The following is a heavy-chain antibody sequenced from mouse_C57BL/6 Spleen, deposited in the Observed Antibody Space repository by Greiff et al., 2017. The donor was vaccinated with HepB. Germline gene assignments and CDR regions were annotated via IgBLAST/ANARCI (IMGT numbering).Heavy chain of an antibody. Sequence: EVKLVESGGGLVKPGGSLKLSCAASGFTFSSYAMSWVRQTPEKRLEWVATISDGGSYTYYPDNVKGRFTISRDNAKNNLYLQMSHLKSEDTAMYYCARDALLRYFDYWGQGTTLTVSS. CDR2: ISDGGSYT. D-gene: IGHD1-1*01. V-gene: IGHV5-4*01. J-gene: IGHJ2*01. CDR1: GFTFSSYA. CDR3: ARDALLRYFDY.